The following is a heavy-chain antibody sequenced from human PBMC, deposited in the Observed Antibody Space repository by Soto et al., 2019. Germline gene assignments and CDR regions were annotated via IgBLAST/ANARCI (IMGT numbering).Heavy chain of an antibody. CDR3: ARGVLEWLLRDSYYYYMDV. V-gene: IGHV4-59*01. CDR2: IDDTGST. CDR1: GDSISSSY. D-gene: IGHD3-3*01. Sequence: QVQLQESGPGLVKPSETLSLTCTDSGDSISSSYWNWIRQAPGKGLEWIGYIDDTGSTNYNPSLKSRVALSVDPSNNQYSLKLSSVTAADTAVYFCARGVLEWLLRDSYYYYMDVWGKGTTVTVSS. J-gene: IGHJ6*03.